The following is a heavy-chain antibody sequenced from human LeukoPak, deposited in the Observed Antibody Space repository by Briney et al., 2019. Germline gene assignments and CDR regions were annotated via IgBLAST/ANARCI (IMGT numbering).Heavy chain of an antibody. V-gene: IGHV4-34*01. Sequence: SETLSLTCTVSGGSISSHYWSWIRQPPGKGLEWIGEINHSGSTNYNPSLKSRVTISVDTSKNQFSLKLSSVTAADTAVYYCARGRGYSSSWYLANWFDPWGQGTLVTVSS. CDR2: INHSGST. CDR1: GGSISSHY. D-gene: IGHD6-13*01. CDR3: ARGRGYSSSWYLANWFDP. J-gene: IGHJ5*02.